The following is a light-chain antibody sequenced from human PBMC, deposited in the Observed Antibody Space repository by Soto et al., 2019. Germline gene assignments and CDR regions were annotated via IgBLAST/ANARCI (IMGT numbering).Light chain of an antibody. Sequence: DIPMTQSPSTVSAYVGDSVTITCRASQSITTWLAWYQQRPGKAPKLLIYDVSSLQSGVPSRFSGSGSGTEFTLTISSLQPDDFATYYCQQYSSYWTFAQGTKVEIK. J-gene: IGKJ1*01. V-gene: IGKV1-5*01. CDR2: DVS. CDR1: QSITTW. CDR3: QQYSSYWT.